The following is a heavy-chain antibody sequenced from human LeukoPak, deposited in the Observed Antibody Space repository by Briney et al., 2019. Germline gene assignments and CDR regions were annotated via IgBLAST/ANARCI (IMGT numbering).Heavy chain of an antibody. CDR3: ARSLAARPDGGAFDI. Sequence: SVKVSCKASGGTFSSYAISWVRQAPGQGLEWMGGIIPIFGTANYAQKFQDRVTITRDRSMSTAYMELSSLRSEDTAMYYCARSLAARPDGGAFDIWGQGTMVTVSS. V-gene: IGHV1-69*05. D-gene: IGHD6-6*01. J-gene: IGHJ3*02. CDR2: IIPIFGTA. CDR1: GGTFSSYA.